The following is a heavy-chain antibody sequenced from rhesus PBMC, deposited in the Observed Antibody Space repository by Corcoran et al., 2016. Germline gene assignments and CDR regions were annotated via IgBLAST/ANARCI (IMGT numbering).Heavy chain of an antibody. CDR3: ARVIGSSHVDY. CDR2: IYWDDDK. V-gene: IGHV2S1*01. Sequence: VTLKESGPAQVKPTQPLTLTCTFSGFSLTTSGMGVGWIRQAPGKALEWLATIYWDDDKYYSTYLKSRITISKDTSKNQVVLTMTNMDPVDTAKYYCARVIGSSHVDYWGQGVLVTVSS. D-gene: IGHD4-29*01. CDR1: GFSLTTSGMG. J-gene: IGHJ4*01.